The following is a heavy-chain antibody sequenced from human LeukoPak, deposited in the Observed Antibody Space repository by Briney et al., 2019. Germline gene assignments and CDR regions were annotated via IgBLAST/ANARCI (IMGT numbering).Heavy chain of an antibody. CDR3: ARELAVAGFDY. D-gene: IGHD6-19*01. CDR2: INHSGST. Sequence: SETLSLTCAVYGGTFSVYYWSWIRQPPGKGLEWIGEINHSGSTNYNPSLKSRVTISVDTSKNQFSLKLSSVTAADTAVYYCARELAVAGFDYWGQGTLVTVSS. CDR1: GGTFSVYY. J-gene: IGHJ4*02. V-gene: IGHV4-34*01.